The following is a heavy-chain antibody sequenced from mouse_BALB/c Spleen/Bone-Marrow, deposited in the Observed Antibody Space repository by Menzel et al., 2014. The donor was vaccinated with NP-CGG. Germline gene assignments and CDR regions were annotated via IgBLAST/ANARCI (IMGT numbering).Heavy chain of an antibody. D-gene: IGHD2-14*01. CDR3: ARNGGAYYRYYYAMDY. CDR2: IWSGGST. V-gene: IGHV2-2*02. J-gene: IGHJ4*01. CDR1: GFSLTSYG. Sequence: VNVVESGPGLVQPSQRLSITCTVSGFSLTSYGVHWVRQSPGKGLEWLGVIWSGGSTDYNAAFISRLSISKDNSKSQVFFKMNSLQANDTAIYYCARNGGAYYRYYYAMDYWGQGTSVTVSS.